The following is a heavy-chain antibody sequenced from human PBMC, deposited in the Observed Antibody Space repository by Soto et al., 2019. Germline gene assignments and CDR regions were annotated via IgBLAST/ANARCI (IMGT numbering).Heavy chain of an antibody. CDR1: VDSVSSNTAA. D-gene: IGHD6-19*01. J-gene: IGHJ4*02. CDR2: TYYRSNWRH. CDR3: ARGVAGSGFDL. Sequence: SQTLSLTCAISVDSVSSNTAAWNWIRPSPSRGLEWLGRTYYRSNWRHDYAVSVKSRITVNPDTSKNHFSLQLNSVTPDDTAVYYCARGVAGSGFDLWGQGTLVTVSS. V-gene: IGHV6-1*01.